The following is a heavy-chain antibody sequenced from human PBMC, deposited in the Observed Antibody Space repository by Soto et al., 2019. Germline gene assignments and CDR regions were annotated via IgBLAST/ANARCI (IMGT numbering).Heavy chain of an antibody. J-gene: IGHJ4*02. CDR2: ISSSSTTI. V-gene: IGHV3-48*01. CDR3: ARDPDYYDSSGTFDY. Sequence: PGGSLRLSCAASGFTFSNYGFNWVRQAPGKGLEWVSYISSSSTTIYYAVSVKGRFTISRDNAKNTLYLQMNSLRAEDTAVYYCARDPDYYDSSGTFDYWGQGTLVTVSS. D-gene: IGHD3-22*01. CDR1: GFTFSNYG.